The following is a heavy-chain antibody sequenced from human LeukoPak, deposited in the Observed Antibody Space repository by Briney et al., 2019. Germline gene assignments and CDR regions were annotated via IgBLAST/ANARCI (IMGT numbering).Heavy chain of an antibody. V-gene: IGHV1-3*01. D-gene: IGHD2/OR15-2a*01. CDR1: GYTVTGYA. J-gene: IGHJ6*02. CDR3: ARGELSTRAYRLDV. CDR2: IDADNDDT. Sequence: GASVKVSCKTSGYTVTGYAMHWVRQVPGQRLEWMGWIDADNDDTEYSQKFQGRVTITRDTSASTGYMELSSLRSEDTAVYYCARGELSTRAYRLDVWGQGTTVTVSS.